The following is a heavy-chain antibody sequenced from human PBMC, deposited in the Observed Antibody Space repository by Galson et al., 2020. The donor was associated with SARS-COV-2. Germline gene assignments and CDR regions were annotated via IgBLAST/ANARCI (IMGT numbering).Heavy chain of an antibody. Sequence: GGSLRLSCAASGFTVSSNYISWVRKPPGKGLEWASVIYSGGSTYYADSVKGRFTISRDNSKNTLYLQMNSLRAEDTAVYYCARDPSGSSGYYAYWCQGSLV. V-gene: IGHV3-53*01. CDR1: GFTVSSNY. D-gene: IGHD3-22*01. CDR3: ARDPSGSSGYYAY. J-gene: IGHJ4*02. CDR2: IYSGGST.